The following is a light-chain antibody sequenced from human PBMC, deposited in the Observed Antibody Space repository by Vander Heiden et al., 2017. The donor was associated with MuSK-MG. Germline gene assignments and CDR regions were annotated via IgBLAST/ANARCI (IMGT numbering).Light chain of an antibody. V-gene: IGKV1-5*01. CDR1: QSISSW. CDR3: QQYNSYPGT. Sequence: DIQMTQSPSTLSASVGDRVTITCRASQSISSWLAWYQQKPGKAPKLLIYDASSLESGVPSRFSGSGSGTEFTLTISSLQPDDFATYYCQQYNSYPGTFGQGTKPEIK. J-gene: IGKJ2*01. CDR2: DAS.